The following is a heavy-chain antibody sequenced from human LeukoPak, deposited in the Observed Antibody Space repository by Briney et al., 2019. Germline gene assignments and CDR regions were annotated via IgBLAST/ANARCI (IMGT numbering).Heavy chain of an antibody. CDR1: GFTFSNYG. CDR2: ISYDGNNK. J-gene: IGHJ4*02. Sequence: GGSLRLSCAASGFTFSNYGMHWVRQAPGKGLEWVAVISYDGNNKYYADSVKGRFTISRDNSKNTLYLQMNSLRAEDTAVYYCAKSDDYGASGDYWGQGTLVTVAS. V-gene: IGHV3-30*18. CDR3: AKSDDYGASGDY. D-gene: IGHD4-17*01.